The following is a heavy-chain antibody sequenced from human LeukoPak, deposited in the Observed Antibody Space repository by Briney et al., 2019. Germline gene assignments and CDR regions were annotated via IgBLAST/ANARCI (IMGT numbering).Heavy chain of an antibody. CDR2: ISGSGGST. D-gene: IGHD6-13*01. V-gene: IGHV3-23*01. J-gene: IGHJ5*02. Sequence: GGSLRLSCAASGFTFSSYAMSWVRQAPGKGLEWVSAISGSGGSTYYADSVKGRFTISRDNSKNTLYLQMNSLRAEDTAVYYRARAGYSSSLAETFDPWGQGTLVTVSS. CDR1: GFTFSSYA. CDR3: ARAGYSSSLAETFDP.